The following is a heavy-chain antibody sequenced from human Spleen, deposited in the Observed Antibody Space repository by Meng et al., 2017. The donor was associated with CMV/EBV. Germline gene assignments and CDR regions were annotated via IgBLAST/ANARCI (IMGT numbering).Heavy chain of an antibody. CDR2: ISGSAGST. D-gene: IGHD1-20*01. CDR3: AKDGGNWNDVWYFDL. J-gene: IGHJ2*01. CDR1: GFTFSSYA. V-gene: IGHV3-23*01. Sequence: GESLKISCAASGFTFSSYAMSWVRQAPGKGLEWVSAISGSAGSTYYADSVKGRFSISRDNSKNTLYLQMNSLRAEDTAVYYCAKDGGNWNDVWYFDLWGRGTLVTVSS.